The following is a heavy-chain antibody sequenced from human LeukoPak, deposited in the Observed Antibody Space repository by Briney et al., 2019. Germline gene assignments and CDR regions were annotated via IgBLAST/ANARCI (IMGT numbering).Heavy chain of an antibody. CDR1: GFTFSSYW. V-gene: IGHV3-7*01. D-gene: IGHD5-24*01. CDR3: ARGGGMATIYYFDY. Sequence: GGSLRLSCAASGFTFSSYWMSWVRQAPGKGLEWVANIKQDGSEKYYVDSVKGRFTISRDNAKNSLYLQMNSLRAEDTAVYYCARGGGMATIYYFDYWGQGTLVTVSS. CDR2: IKQDGSEK. J-gene: IGHJ4*02.